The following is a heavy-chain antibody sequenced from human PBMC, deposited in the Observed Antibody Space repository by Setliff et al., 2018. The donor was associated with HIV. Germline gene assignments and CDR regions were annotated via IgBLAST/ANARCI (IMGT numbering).Heavy chain of an antibody. CDR2: IYHSGTT. D-gene: IGHD4-17*01. J-gene: IGHJ4*02. V-gene: IGHV4-38-2*02. CDR3: ARVDYGDYDFDY. Sequence: PSETLSLTCTASGYSISSDYQWGWIRQPPGKGLEWIGSIYHSGTTYYNPSLKSRVTISADTSKNQFSLKLLSVTAADTAVFHCARVDYGDYDFDYWGQGTLVTVSS. CDR1: GYSISSDYQ.